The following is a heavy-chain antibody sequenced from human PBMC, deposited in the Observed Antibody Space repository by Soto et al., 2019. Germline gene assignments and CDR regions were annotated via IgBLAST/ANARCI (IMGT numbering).Heavy chain of an antibody. CDR2: ISYDGSNK. V-gene: IGHV3-30-3*01. Sequence: PGGSRRLSGAASGLTFSSYAMHGVRQAPGKGLGWVAVISYDGSNKYYADSVKGRFTISRDNSKNPLYLQLNPLRAEDTAVYDCARDTGHYGSGRYYLSYYHYGMDVCGQGTTVTFYS. J-gene: IGHJ6*02. CDR3: ARDTGHYGSGRYYLSYYHYGMDV. CDR1: GLTFSSYA. D-gene: IGHD3-10*01.